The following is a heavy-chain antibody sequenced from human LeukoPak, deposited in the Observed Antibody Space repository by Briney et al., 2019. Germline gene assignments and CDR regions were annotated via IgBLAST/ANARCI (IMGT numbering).Heavy chain of an antibody. CDR2: ISWNSGSI. CDR3: AKDSAPKNDFWSGLGY. V-gene: IGHV3-9*03. J-gene: IGHJ4*02. CDR1: GFTFSSYA. D-gene: IGHD3-3*01. Sequence: GGSLRLSCAASGFTFSSYAMSWVRQAPGKGLEWVSGISWNSGSIGYADSVKGRFTISRDNAKNSLYLQMNSLRAEDMALYYCAKDSAPKNDFWSGLGYWGQGTLVTVSS.